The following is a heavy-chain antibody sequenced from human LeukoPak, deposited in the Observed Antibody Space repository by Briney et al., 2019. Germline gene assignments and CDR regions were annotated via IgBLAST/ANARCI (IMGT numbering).Heavy chain of an antibody. CDR2: IYYSGDI. V-gene: IGHV4-59*01. CDR1: GVSLKRYD. Sequence: PLGTLCLSCAVSGVSLKRYDWTWIRQTPGQGLEWIGHIYYSGDITYNPSLQSRVTTSLHTTKSQFSPQLSSVPAADSSVHYCARGEYCYVNDFDYWGQGTPVTVSS. J-gene: IGHJ4*02. CDR3: ARGEYCYVNDFDY. D-gene: IGHD2/OR15-2a*01.